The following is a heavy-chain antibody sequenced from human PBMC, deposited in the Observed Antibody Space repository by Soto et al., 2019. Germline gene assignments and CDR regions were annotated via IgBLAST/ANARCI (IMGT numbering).Heavy chain of an antibody. Sequence: QVQLVESGGGLVKPGGSLRLSCAASGFTFSDYYMNWIRQAPGKGLEWVSYISSSRSYTNYADSVKGRFTISRDNAKNXXXXXXXXXXXXXXXXXYCARDPSGTYYDDWGQGTLVTVSS. CDR2: ISSSRSYT. CDR1: GFTFSDYY. V-gene: IGHV3-11*05. CDR3: ARDPSGTYYDD. J-gene: IGHJ4*02. D-gene: IGHD1-26*01.